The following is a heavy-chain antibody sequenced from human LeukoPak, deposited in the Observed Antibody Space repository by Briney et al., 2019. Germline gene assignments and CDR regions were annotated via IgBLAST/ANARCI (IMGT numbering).Heavy chain of an antibody. D-gene: IGHD3-16*01. CDR1: GYTFSDYY. CDR2: MNPNSGNT. V-gene: IGHV1-8*03. Sequence: ASVKVSCKASGYTFSDYYMHWVRQAPGQGLEWMGWMNPNSGNTGYAQKFQGRVIITRNTSISTAYMELSSLRSEDTAVYYCARETSQKGAHYMDVWGKGTTVTISS. J-gene: IGHJ6*03. CDR3: ARETSQKGAHYMDV.